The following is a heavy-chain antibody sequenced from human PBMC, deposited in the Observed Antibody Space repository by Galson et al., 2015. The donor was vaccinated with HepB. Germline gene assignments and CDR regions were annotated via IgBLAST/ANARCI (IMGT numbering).Heavy chain of an antibody. Sequence: SLRLSCAASGFTFSSYGMHWVRQAPGKGLEWVAVISYDGSNKYYADSVKGRFTISRDNSKNTLYLQMNSLRAEDTAVYYCAKDHRAYDYVWGSYRWGSTVMDVWGQGTTVTVSS. CDR3: AKDHRAYDYVWGSYRWGSTVMDV. V-gene: IGHV3-30*18. D-gene: IGHD3-16*02. CDR1: GFTFSSYG. CDR2: ISYDGSNK. J-gene: IGHJ6*02.